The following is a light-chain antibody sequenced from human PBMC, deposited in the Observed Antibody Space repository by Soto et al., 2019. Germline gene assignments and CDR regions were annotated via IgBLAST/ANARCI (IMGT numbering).Light chain of an antibody. CDR1: QSVLYSSNNKNY. Sequence: DIVMTQSPDSLAVSLGERATINCKSSQSVLYSSNNKNYLAWYRQKPGQPPKLIIYWASIRESGVPDRISGSGSGTYFTLTISSLQAEDVAVYYCQQYYSTPPYTFGQGTKLEIK. CDR2: WAS. V-gene: IGKV4-1*01. CDR3: QQYYSTPPYT. J-gene: IGKJ2*01.